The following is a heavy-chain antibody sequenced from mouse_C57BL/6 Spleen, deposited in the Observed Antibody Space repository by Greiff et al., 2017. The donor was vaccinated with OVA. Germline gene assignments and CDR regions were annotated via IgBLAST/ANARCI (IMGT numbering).Heavy chain of an antibody. CDR3: TTYYDYAVVSFAY. V-gene: IGHV14-4*01. J-gene: IGHJ3*01. Sequence: EVKLQESGAELVRPGASVKLSCTASGFNIKDDYMHWVKQRPEQGLEWIGWIAPENGDTESASKFQGKATITAATSSNTAYLQLSSLTSEDTAVYYCTTYYDYAVVSFAYWGQGTLVTVSA. CDR1: GFNIKDDY. CDR2: IAPENGDT. D-gene: IGHD2-4*01.